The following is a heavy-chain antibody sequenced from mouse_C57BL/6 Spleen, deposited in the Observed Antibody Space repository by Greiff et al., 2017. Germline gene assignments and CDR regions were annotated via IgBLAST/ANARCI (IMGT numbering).Heavy chain of an antibody. CDR2: IHPSDSDT. CDR3: AGWDYGDTANDD. V-gene: IGHV1-74*01. Sequence: QVHVKQPGAELVKPGASVKVSCKASGYTFTSYWMNWVKQRPGQGLEWIGRIHPSDSDTNYNQKFKGKATLPVDKSSSTAYMQLSSLTSEDSAVYYCAGWDYGDTANDDWGQGTSVTVYS. D-gene: IGHD2-4*01. J-gene: IGHJ4*01. CDR1: GYTFTSYW.